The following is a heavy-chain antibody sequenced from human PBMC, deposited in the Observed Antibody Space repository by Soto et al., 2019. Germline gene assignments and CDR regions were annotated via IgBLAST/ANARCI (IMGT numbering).Heavy chain of an antibody. V-gene: IGHV3-33*01. J-gene: IGHJ4*02. CDR3: ARDHQLISTYYLDY. CDR2: IWYDGRKK. Sequence: PGGSLTLSCGAYGFTFSSYGMHWVRQAPGKGREWVAVIWYDGRKKYYADSVKGRFTISRDNSKNTLYLQMNSLRAEDTAAYYCARDHQLISTYYLDYWGQGPLVTVSS. D-gene: IGHD2-21*01. CDR1: GFTFSSYG.